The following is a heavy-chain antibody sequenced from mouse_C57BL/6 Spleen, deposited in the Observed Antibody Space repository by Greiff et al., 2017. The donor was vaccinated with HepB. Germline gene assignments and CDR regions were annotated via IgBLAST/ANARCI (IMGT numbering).Heavy chain of an antibody. D-gene: IGHD1-1*01. Sequence: VQLQQPGAELVRPGSSVKLSCKASGYTFTSYWMHWVKQRPIQGLEWIGNIDPSDSETSYNQKFKDKATLTVDKSSSTAYMQLSSLTSDDSAVYYCARGGIITTVVATRYFDYWGQGTTLTVSS. CDR2: IDPSDSET. J-gene: IGHJ2*01. V-gene: IGHV1-52*01. CDR3: ARGGIITTVVATRYFDY. CDR1: GYTFTSYW.